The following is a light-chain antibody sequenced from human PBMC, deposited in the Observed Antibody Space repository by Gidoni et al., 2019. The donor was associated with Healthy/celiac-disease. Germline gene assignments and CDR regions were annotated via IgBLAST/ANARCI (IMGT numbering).Light chain of an antibody. CDR1: QSVLYSSNNKNY. V-gene: IGKV4-1*01. J-gene: IGKJ3*01. CDR3: QQYYSTPL. Sequence: DIVMTQSPDSLAVSLGERATINCKSSQSVLYSSNNKNYLAWYQQKPGQPPKLLIYWASTRESGVPDRFSGSGSGTDFTLTISSLQAEDVAVYYCQQYYSTPLFXPXTKVXIK. CDR2: WAS.